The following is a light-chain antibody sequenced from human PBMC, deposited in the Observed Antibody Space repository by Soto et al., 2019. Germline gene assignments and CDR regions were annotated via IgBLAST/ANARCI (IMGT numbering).Light chain of an antibody. CDR3: QQYGKSHKIT. V-gene: IGKV3-20*01. Sequence: IVLTQSPGTLSLSPVERATLSCMASQSVRNNDLAWYQQRPGQAPRLLVYAASSRATGIPDRFSGSGSGTDFTLPISRLQTQDFAAYYCQQYGKSHKITFGHGTRLEI. J-gene: IGKJ5*01. CDR1: QSVRNND. CDR2: AAS.